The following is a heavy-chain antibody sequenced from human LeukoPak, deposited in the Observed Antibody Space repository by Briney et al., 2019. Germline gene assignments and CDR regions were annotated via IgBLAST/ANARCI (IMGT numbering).Heavy chain of an antibody. V-gene: IGHV1-8*01. Sequence: ASVTVSCKASGYTFTSYDINWVRQATGQGLEWMGWMNPNSGNTGYAQKFQGRVTMTRNTSISTAYMELSSLRSEDTAVYYCARGRYFDWLSSGYDAFDIWGQGTMVTVSS. CDR3: ARGRYFDWLSSGYDAFDI. CDR1: GYTFTSYD. CDR2: MNPNSGNT. J-gene: IGHJ3*02. D-gene: IGHD3-9*01.